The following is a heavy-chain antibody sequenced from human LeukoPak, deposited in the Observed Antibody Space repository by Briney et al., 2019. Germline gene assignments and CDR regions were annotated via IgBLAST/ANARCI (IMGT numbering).Heavy chain of an antibody. CDR1: GYTFTSYD. CDR2: MNPNSGNT. Sequence: SVKVSCKASGYTFTSYDINWVRQATGQGLAWMGWMNPNSGNTGYAQKFQGRVTMTRNTSISTAYMELSSLRSEDTAVYYCARGLRQWLVSPYYWGQGTLVTVSS. V-gene: IGHV1-8*01. J-gene: IGHJ4*02. D-gene: IGHD6-19*01. CDR3: ARGLRQWLVSPYY.